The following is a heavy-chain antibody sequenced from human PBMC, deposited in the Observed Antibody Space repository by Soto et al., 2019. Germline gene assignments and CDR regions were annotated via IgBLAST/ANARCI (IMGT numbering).Heavy chain of an antibody. CDR2: TNTGGTT. Sequence: EVQVLATGGGLIQPGGPLEPSCQPPGFPVISNSLGWVRQAPGEGLQWVSITNTGGTTYNANSVKGRFTVSRDNSKNTLYLQMNSLRAEDTAVYYCAKGDGFILAVWGQGTTVSVSS. CDR1: GFPVISNS. CDR3: AKGDGFILAV. V-gene: IGHV3-53*02. D-gene: IGHD1-26*01. J-gene: IGHJ6*02.